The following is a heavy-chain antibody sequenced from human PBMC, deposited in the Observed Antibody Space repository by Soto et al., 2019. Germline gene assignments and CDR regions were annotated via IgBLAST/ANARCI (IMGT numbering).Heavy chain of an antibody. J-gene: IGHJ6*02. V-gene: IGHV3-53*01. Sequence: PGGSLRLSCAASGFPGGTSYIHWVRQAPGKGLEWVSAIQIGGKTYYADSVKGRFIISRDNSENTVYLQMSSLRAEDTAVYFCESETVSGLLACLARQGMDVWGQGTMVTVSS. CDR3: ESETVSGLLACLARQGMDV. D-gene: IGHD2-8*02. CDR1: GFPGGTSY. CDR2: IQIGGKT.